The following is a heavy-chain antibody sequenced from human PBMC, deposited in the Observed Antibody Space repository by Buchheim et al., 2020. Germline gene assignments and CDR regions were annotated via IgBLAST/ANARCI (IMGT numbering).Heavy chain of an antibody. CDR1: GGSISSGGYY. J-gene: IGHJ6*02. CDR3: ARDGGVVVPAATYYYYYGMDV. D-gene: IGHD2-2*01. Sequence: QVQLQESGPGLVKPSQTLSLTCTVSGGSISSGGYYWSWIRQHPGKGLEWIGYIYYSGNTYYNPSLKSRVTISVDTSKNQFSLKLSSVTAADTAVYYCARDGGVVVPAATYYYYYGMDVWGQGTT. CDR2: IYYSGNT. V-gene: IGHV4-31*03.